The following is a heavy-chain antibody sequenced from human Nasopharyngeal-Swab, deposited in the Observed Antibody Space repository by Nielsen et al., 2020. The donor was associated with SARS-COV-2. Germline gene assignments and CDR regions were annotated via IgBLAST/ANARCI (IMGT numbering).Heavy chain of an antibody. CDR1: GDSIISFNW. V-gene: IGHV4/OR15-8*02. CDR3: ARNLYTTTWKTLFDF. J-gene: IGHJ4*02. Sequence: SETLSLTCDVSGDSIISFNWWSWVRQSPGKGLEWIGEIYHGGNTNYNPSLRSRVTISIDKSKNQFSLTLSSVTAADTAVYYCARNLYTTTWKTLFDFWGQGTLVTVSS. CDR2: IYHGGNT. D-gene: IGHD1-26*01.